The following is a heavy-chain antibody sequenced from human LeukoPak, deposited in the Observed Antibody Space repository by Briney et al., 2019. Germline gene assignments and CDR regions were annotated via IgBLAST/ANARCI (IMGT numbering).Heavy chain of an antibody. Sequence: ASVKVSCKVSGYTLTELSMHWVRQAPGKGLEWMGGFDPEDGETIYAQKFQGRVTMTEDTSTDTAYMELSSLRSEDTAVYYCATVFKEEDWFDPWGQGTLVTVSS. CDR2: FDPEDGET. CDR3: ATVFKEEDWFDP. CDR1: GYTLTELS. D-gene: IGHD3-10*02. V-gene: IGHV1-24*01. J-gene: IGHJ5*02.